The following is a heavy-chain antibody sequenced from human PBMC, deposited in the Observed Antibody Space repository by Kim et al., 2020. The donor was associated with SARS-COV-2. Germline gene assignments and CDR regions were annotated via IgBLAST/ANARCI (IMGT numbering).Heavy chain of an antibody. CDR3: ARGYPDNDFWSGYYDAFAI. V-gene: IGHV3-21*01. Sequence: GGSLRLSCAASGFTFSTYSMNWVRQAPGKGLEWVSSISPGTTYIYYADSVKGRFAVSRDNAKNLLFLQMNSLRAEDTAVYYCARGYPDNDFWSGYYDAFAIWGQGTMVAVSS. D-gene: IGHD3-3*01. CDR2: ISPGTTYI. CDR1: GFTFSTYS. J-gene: IGHJ3*02.